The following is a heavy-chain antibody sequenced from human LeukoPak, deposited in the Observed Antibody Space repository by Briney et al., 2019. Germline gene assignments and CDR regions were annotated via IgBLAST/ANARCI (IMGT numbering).Heavy chain of an antibody. V-gene: IGHV3-30*18. D-gene: IGHD3-9*01. CDR2: ISYDGGNK. CDR1: GFTFSSYG. CDR3: AKDRIKGFKIWGYYFDY. J-gene: IGHJ4*02. Sequence: GGSLRLSCAASGFTFSSYGMHWVRQAPGKGLEWVALISYDGGNKYYADSVKGRFTISRDNSKNKLYLQMNSLRAEDTAVYYCAKDRIKGFKIWGYYFDYWGQGTLVTVSS.